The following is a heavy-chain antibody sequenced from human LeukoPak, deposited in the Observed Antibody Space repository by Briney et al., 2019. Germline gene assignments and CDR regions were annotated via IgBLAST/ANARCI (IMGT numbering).Heavy chain of an antibody. J-gene: IGHJ4*02. CDR3: AKGVRPVLAATYFDY. D-gene: IGHD2-15*01. V-gene: IGHV3-21*01. Sequence: GGSLRLSCAASGFTFSTSSMNWVRQAPGKGLEWASSISSSSSYIYYADSVKGRFTISRDSAKNSLYLHMTSLRAEDTAVYYCAKGVRPVLAATYFDYWGQGTLVTVS. CDR1: GFTFSTSS. CDR2: ISSSSSYI.